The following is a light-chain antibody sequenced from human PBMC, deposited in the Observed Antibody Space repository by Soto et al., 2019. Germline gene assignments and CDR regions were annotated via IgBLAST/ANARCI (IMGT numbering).Light chain of an antibody. Sequence: EIVLTQSPGTLSLSPGERATLSCRASQSITSSYLAWYQQKPGQAPRLVIYGASSRATGIPDRFSGSGSGTDFTLTISRLEPEDFAVYYCQQYIESPFAFGQGTRPETK. CDR1: QSITSSY. CDR2: GAS. V-gene: IGKV3-20*01. CDR3: QQYIESPFA. J-gene: IGKJ5*01.